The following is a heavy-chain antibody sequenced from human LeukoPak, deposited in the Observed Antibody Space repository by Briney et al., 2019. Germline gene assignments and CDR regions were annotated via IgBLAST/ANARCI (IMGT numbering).Heavy chain of an antibody. Sequence: SETLSLTCAVYGGSFSGYYWSWIRQPPGKGLEWIGEINHSGSTNYNPSLKGRVTISVDTSKNQFSLKLSSVTATDTAVYYCAREDYGEQNFDYWGQGTLVTVSS. D-gene: IGHD4-17*01. J-gene: IGHJ4*02. CDR3: AREDYGEQNFDY. CDR1: GGSFSGYY. V-gene: IGHV4-34*01. CDR2: INHSGST.